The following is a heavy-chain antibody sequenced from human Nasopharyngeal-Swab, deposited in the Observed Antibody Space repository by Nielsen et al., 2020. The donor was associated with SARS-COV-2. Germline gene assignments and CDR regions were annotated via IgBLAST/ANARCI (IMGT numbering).Heavy chain of an antibody. CDR3: AKGIGYSSGWDNSRYYYGMDV. V-gene: IGHV3-9*01. J-gene: IGHJ6*02. CDR2: ISWNSGSI. D-gene: IGHD6-19*01. Sequence: SLKISCAASGFTFGDYAMHWVRQAPGKGLEWVSGISWNSGSIGYADSVKGRFTISRDNAKNSLYLQMNSLRAEDTALYYCAKGIGYSSGWDNSRYYYGMDVWGQGTTVTVSS. CDR1: GFTFGDYA.